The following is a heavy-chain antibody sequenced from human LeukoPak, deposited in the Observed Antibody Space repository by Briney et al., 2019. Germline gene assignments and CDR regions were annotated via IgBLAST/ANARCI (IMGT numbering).Heavy chain of an antibody. CDR1: GGTSSSYA. Sequence: GSSVKVSCKASGGTSSSYAISWVRQAPGQGLEWMGGIIPIFGTANYAQKFQGRVTITADESTSTAYMELSSLRSDDTAVYYCARGGGGATAPTGYDYWGQGTLVTVSS. CDR2: IIPIFGTA. J-gene: IGHJ4*02. CDR3: ARGGGGATAPTGYDY. V-gene: IGHV1-69*01. D-gene: IGHD1-26*01.